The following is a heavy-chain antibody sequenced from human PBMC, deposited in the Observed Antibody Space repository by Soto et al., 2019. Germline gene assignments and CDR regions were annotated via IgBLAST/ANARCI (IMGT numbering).Heavy chain of an antibody. J-gene: IGHJ4*02. CDR3: ARSPPNYYDSSGYYDY. D-gene: IGHD3-22*01. V-gene: IGHV4-59*01. CDR1: GGSISSYY. CDR2: IYYSGST. Sequence: SETLSLTCTVSGGSISSYYWSWIRQPPGKGLEWIGYIYYSGSTNYNPSLKSRVTISVDTSKNQFSLKLSSVTAADTAVYYCARSPPNYYDSSGYYDYWGQGTLVTVSS.